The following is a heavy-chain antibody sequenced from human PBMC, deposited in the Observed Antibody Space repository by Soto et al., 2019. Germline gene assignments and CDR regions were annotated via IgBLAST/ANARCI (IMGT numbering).Heavy chain of an antibody. CDR2: ISASGART. V-gene: IGHV3-23*01. J-gene: IGHJ3*02. CDR3: AKDPNGDYVGAFDI. D-gene: IGHD4-17*01. Sequence: EVQLLESGGNLVQPGGSLRLSCAASGFTFRNYAMSWVRQAPGAGLEWVSGISASGARTYYAESVKGRFTISRDSSKDTLVLQMKSLRAEDTALYYCAKDPNGDYVGAFDIWGRGTMVTVSS. CDR1: GFTFRNYA.